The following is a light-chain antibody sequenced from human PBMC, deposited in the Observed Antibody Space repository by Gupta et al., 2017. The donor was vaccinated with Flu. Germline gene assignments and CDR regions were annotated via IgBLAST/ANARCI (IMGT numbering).Light chain of an antibody. CDR3: QQYGTSPQIT. CDR2: GAS. CDR1: RSVRSDY. V-gene: IGKV3-20*01. J-gene: IGKJ5*01. Sequence: TLSLSPGERATLSCRASRSVRSDYVAWYQHKPGQAPRLLIYGASSRVTGIPDRCSGSGSGTDFTLTISGLEPEDFAVYDWQQYGTSPQITFGQGTRLEIK.